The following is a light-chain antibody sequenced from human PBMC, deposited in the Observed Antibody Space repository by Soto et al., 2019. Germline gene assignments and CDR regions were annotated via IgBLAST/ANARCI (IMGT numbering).Light chain of an antibody. Sequence: DIQMTQSPSSVSASVGDRVTITCRASQDISSGLAWYQQKPWKAPQVLLYAASSLQSGVPSRFSGSRSWTDFSLTISSLQPEDFATYNCQQSNSFPSTFGRGSKLDIK. CDR1: QDISSG. CDR2: AAS. J-gene: IGKJ2*01. CDR3: QQSNSFPST. V-gene: IGKV1-12*02.